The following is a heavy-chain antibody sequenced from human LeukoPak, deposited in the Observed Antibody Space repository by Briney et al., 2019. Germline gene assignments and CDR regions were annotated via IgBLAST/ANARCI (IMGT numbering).Heavy chain of an antibody. CDR3: ARETCSSTSCEFDP. CDR2: MNPNSGNT. Sequence: ASVKVSCKASGYTFTSYDINWVRQATGQGLEWMGWMNPNSGNTGYAQKFQGRVTITRNTSISTAYMELSSLRSEDTAVYYCARETCSSTSCEFDPWGQGTLVTVS. CDR1: GYTFTSYD. D-gene: IGHD2-2*01. V-gene: IGHV1-8*03. J-gene: IGHJ5*02.